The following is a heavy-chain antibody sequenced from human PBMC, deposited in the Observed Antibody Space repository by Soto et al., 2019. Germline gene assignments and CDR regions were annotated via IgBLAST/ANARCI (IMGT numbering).Heavy chain of an antibody. Sequence: ASVKVSCKVSGYTLTELSMHWVRQAPGKGLEWMGGFDPEDGETIYAQKFQGRVTMTEDTSTDTAYMELSSLRSEDTAVYYCATGILCSGGSCYSGVRNWFDPWGQGTLVTVS. CDR3: ATGILCSGGSCYSGVRNWFDP. CDR1: GYTLTELS. V-gene: IGHV1-24*01. CDR2: FDPEDGET. D-gene: IGHD2-15*01. J-gene: IGHJ5*02.